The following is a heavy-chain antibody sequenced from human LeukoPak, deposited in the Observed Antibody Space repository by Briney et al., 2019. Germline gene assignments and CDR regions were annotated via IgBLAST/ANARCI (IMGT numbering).Heavy chain of an antibody. CDR3: ARRASGSYPDYFDY. CDR1: GGSSSSYY. J-gene: IGHJ4*02. D-gene: IGHD1-26*01. Sequence: SETPSLTCIISGGSSSSYYWSWIRQPPGKGLEWIGYIHYSGSTNYNPSLRSRATISLDTSKNQVSLKLTSVTAADTAVYYCARRASGSYPDYFDYWGQGTLVTVSS. V-gene: IGHV4-59*08. CDR2: IHYSGST.